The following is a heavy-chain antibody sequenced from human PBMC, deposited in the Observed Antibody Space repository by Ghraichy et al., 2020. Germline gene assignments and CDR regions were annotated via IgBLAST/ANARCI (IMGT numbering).Heavy chain of an antibody. J-gene: IGHJ4*02. CDR3: AKRSCLRIAAEGIAAAVNCAFDY. V-gene: IGHV3-23*01. CDR2: ISGSGGST. D-gene: IGHD6-13*01. Sequence: GGSLRLSCAASGFTFSSYAMSWVRQAPGKGLEWVSGISGSGGSTYYADSVKGRFTISRDNSKNTLYLQMNSLKAEDTAVYYCAKRSCLRIAAEGIAAAVNCAFDYWGQGTLVTVSS. CDR1: GFTFSSYA.